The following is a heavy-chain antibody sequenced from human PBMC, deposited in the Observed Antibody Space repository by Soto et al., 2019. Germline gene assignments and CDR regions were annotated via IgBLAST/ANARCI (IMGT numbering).Heavy chain of an antibody. CDR3: ARGENVYYDFWSGQLNWFDP. D-gene: IGHD3-3*01. CDR2: INHSGST. J-gene: IGHJ5*02. Sequence: SETLTLTCAVYGGSFSGYYWSWIRQPPGKGLDWIGEINHSGSTNYNPSLKSRVTISVDTSKNQFSLKLSSVTAADTAVYYCARGENVYYDFWSGQLNWFDPWGQGTLVTVSS. V-gene: IGHV4-34*01. CDR1: GGSFSGYY.